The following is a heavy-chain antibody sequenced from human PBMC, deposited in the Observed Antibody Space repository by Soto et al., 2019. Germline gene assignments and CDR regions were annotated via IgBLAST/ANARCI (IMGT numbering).Heavy chain of an antibody. J-gene: IGHJ6*02. V-gene: IGHV1-69*12. CDR2: IIRIFGTP. D-gene: IGHD3-10*01. Sequence: QVQLVQSGAEVKKPGSSVKVSCKASGGTFSSYAINWVRQAPGQGLEWMGGIIRIFGTPDYAQRFQGRFTITADESTSTDYRELSSLRSEDTAGYYCARQGSNEYYYYGMAVWGQGTTVTVSS. CDR3: ARQGSNEYYYYGMAV. CDR1: GGTFSSYA.